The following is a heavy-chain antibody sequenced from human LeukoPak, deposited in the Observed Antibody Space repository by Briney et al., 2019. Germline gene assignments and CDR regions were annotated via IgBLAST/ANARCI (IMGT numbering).Heavy chain of an antibody. J-gene: IGHJ4*02. V-gene: IGHV3-33*01. CDR3: ARGGYDYVWGSYRRRPLDY. Sequence: GGSLRLSCAASGFTFSSYGMHWVRQAPGKGLEWVAVMWYDGSNKYYADSVKGRFTISRDNSKNTLYLQMNSLRAEDTAVYYCARGGYDYVWGSYRRRPLDYWGQGTLVTVSS. CDR1: GFTFSSYG. D-gene: IGHD3-16*02. CDR2: MWYDGSNK.